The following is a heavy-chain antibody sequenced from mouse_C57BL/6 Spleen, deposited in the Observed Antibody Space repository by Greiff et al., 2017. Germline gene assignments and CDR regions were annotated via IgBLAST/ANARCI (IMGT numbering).Heavy chain of an antibody. J-gene: IGHJ4*01. V-gene: IGHV5-17*01. D-gene: IGHD3-2*02. CDR2: ISSGSSTI. CDR1: GFTFSDYG. Sequence: DVQLVESGGGLVKPGGSLKLSCAASGFTFSDYGMHWVRQAPEKGLEWVAYISSGSSTIYYADTVKGRFTISRDNAKNTLFLQMTSLRSEDTAMYYCARSSGYVSMDYWGQGTSVTVSS. CDR3: ARSSGYVSMDY.